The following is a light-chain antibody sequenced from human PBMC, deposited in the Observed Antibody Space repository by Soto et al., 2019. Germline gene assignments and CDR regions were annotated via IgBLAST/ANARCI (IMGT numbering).Light chain of an antibody. CDR1: SNDVGGYAY. CDR3: SSYTGSATPV. CDR2: EVS. Sequence: QSALTQPASVSGSPGQSITISCTGTSNDVGGYAYVSWYQQYPGKAPKLVISEVSNRPSGVSHRFSGSRSGNTASLTISGLQAEEEADYYCSSYTGSATPVFGGGTKVTVL. J-gene: IGLJ3*02. V-gene: IGLV2-14*01.